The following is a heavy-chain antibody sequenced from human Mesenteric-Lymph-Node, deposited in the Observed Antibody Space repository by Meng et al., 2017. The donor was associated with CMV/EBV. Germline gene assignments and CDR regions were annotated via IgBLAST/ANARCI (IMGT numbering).Heavy chain of an antibody. J-gene: IGHJ5*02. Sequence: LRLSCTVSGGSISSGHYYWSWIRQPPGKGLEWIGYIFYSGSTYYNPSLKSRVTLSVDTSKNQFSLNLSSVTAADTAVYYCARDSPFNWFDPWGQGTLVTVSS. CDR3: ARDSPFNWFDP. V-gene: IGHV4-30-4*08. D-gene: IGHD4-11*01. CDR1: GGSISSGHYY. CDR2: IFYSGST.